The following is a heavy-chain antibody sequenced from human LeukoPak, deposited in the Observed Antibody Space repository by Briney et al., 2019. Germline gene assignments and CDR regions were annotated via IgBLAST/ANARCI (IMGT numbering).Heavy chain of an antibody. CDR1: GYSFTTYW. CDR2: IYPGDSDT. D-gene: IGHD5-12*01. V-gene: IGHV5-51*01. CDR3: TRGPTMSPFYF. J-gene: IGHJ3*01. Sequence: GASLQISCKGSGYSFTTYWIAWVRQMPGKGLEWMGMIYPGDSDTRYSPSFQGQVTISADKSISTAYLQWSSLKASDTAMYYCTRGPTMSPFYFWGQGTMVTVSS.